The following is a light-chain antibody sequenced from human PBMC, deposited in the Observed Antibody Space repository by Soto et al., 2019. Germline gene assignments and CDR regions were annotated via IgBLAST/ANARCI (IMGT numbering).Light chain of an antibody. CDR2: AAS. CDR3: LQDFNYPWT. V-gene: IGKV1-6*01. J-gene: IGKJ1*01. Sequence: AIQMTQSPSSLSASVGDRVTITCRASQDIRNDLGWYQQKPGKTPKLLIFAASSLQSGVPSRFSGSGSGTDFTLTISSLQPEDFATYYCLQDFNYPWTFGQGTKVEIK. CDR1: QDIRND.